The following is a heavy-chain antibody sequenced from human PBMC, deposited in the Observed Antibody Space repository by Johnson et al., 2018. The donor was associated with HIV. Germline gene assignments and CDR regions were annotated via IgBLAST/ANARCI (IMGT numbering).Heavy chain of an antibody. CDR3: AKDMSQRTIFGVVDAFDI. CDR1: GFTFSSYA. Sequence: VQLVESGGGVVQPGRSLRLSCAASGFTFSSYAMSLVRQAPGKGLEWVSALSGSGGSTYYADSVKGRFTISRDNSKNTLYLQMHSLRAEDTAVYYCAKDMSQRTIFGVVDAFDIWGQGTMVTVSS. CDR2: LSGSGGST. J-gene: IGHJ3*02. D-gene: IGHD3-3*01. V-gene: IGHV3-23*04.